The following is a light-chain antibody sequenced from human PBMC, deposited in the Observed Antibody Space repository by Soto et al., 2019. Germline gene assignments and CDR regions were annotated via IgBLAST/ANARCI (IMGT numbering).Light chain of an antibody. CDR3: QQYGSSPRT. Sequence: EIVLTQSPGTLSLSPGEGATLSCRASQRVTGSYLAWYQQKPGQAPRLLIYGASSRATGIPDRFSGSESGTDFTLTISRLEPEDFAVYYCQQYGSSPRTFGQGTKVEI. V-gene: IGKV3-20*01. J-gene: IGKJ1*01. CDR1: QRVTGSY. CDR2: GAS.